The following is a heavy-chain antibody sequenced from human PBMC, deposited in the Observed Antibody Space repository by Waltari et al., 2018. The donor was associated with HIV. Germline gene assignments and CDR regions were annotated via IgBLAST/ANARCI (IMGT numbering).Heavy chain of an antibody. CDR2: IFPRSSET. CDR3: ARLTGGRWGNNFFDP. V-gene: IGHV5-51*01. Sequence: EVQLMQSGAEVKRPGESLRSDCNVSGYTFLSCWIGWVRQTPARGTAYVGIIFPRSSETRYNGAFQSQVTISVDKSIATTYLQWHRLQSSDSGIYYCARLTGGRWGNNFFDPWGQGTRVIVAS. D-gene: IGHD3-16*01. CDR1: GYTFLSCW. J-gene: IGHJ5*02.